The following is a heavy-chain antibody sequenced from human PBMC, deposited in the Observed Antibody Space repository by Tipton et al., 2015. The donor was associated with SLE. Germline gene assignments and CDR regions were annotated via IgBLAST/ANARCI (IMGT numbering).Heavy chain of an antibody. CDR3: TRESHATFDI. CDR2: MGTNDRSI. Sequence: SLRLSCAASGFMINSFTVNWVRQAPGKGLEWVSSMGTNDRSIHYADSVKGRFTISRDNAKNSLFLQMNSLRPEDTAVYYCTRESHATFDIWGQGTMVIVSS. D-gene: IGHD2-2*01. V-gene: IGHV3-21*01. CDR1: GFMINSFT. J-gene: IGHJ3*02.